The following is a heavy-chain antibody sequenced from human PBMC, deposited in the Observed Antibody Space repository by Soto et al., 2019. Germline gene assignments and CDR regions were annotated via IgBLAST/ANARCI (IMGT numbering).Heavy chain of an antibody. Sequence: ASVKVSCKASGYTFTSYGISWVRQAPGQGLEWMGWISAYNGNTNYAQKLQGRVTMTTDTSTSTAYMELRSLRSDDTAVYYCARFFFHYDFWSGSHLGDWFDPWGQGSLVTVSS. D-gene: IGHD3-3*01. CDR2: ISAYNGNT. CDR1: GYTFTSYG. CDR3: ARFFFHYDFWSGSHLGDWFDP. J-gene: IGHJ5*02. V-gene: IGHV1-18*01.